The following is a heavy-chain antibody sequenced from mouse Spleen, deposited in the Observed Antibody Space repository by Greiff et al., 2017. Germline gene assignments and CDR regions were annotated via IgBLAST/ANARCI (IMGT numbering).Heavy chain of an antibody. V-gene: IGHV1-52*01. J-gene: IGHJ1*01. CDR3: ARRDGNYGYFDV. CDR2: IDPSDSDT. CDR1: GYTFTSYW. D-gene: IGHD2-1*01. Sequence: QVQLQQSGAELVRPGSSVKLSCKASGYTFTSYWMHWVKQRPIQGLEWIGNIDPSDSDTHYNQKFKDKATLTVDKSSSTAYMQLSSLTSEDSAVYYCARRDGNYGYFDVWGAGTAVTVSS.